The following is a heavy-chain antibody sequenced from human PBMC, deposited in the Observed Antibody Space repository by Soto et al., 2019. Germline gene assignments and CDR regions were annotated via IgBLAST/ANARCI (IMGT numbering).Heavy chain of an antibody. V-gene: IGHV1-8*01. Sequence: QVQLVQSGAEVKKPGASVKVSCKASGYTFTSHDINWMRQATGQGLEWLGWMNPNSGHTNYAQKFQGRVTMTRDTSISTAYMELTKLRSDDTGIYYCESDMSTMWGQGTLVTVSS. J-gene: IGHJ4*02. CDR2: MNPNSGHT. CDR1: GYTFTSHD. D-gene: IGHD2-2*01. CDR3: ESDMSTM.